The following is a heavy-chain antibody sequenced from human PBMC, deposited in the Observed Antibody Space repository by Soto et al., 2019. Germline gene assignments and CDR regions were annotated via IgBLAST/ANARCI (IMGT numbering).Heavy chain of an antibody. CDR2: INHSGST. CDR1: GGSFSGYY. CDR3: ARASVGIFGY. V-gene: IGHV4-34*01. J-gene: IGHJ4*02. D-gene: IGHD1-26*01. Sequence: PSETLSLTCAVYGGSFSGYYWSWIRQPPGKGLEWVGEINHSGSTNYNPSLKSRVTISVDTSKNQFSLRLSSVTAADTAVYYCARASVGIFGYWGQGTLVTVSS.